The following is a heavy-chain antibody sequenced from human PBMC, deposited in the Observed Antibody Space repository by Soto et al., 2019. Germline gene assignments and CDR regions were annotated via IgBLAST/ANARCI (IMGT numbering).Heavy chain of an antibody. Sequence: QVRLQESGPGLVKPSETLSLTCTVSGDSIGSVKYHWGWIRQSPGKGLEWIGSMYSTGSTQYNPSLKSRVTMSVDTSTNQFSLKLRSVTAADTAIYYCARRPVRGGNSGVGVDPWGQGTLVTVSS. J-gene: IGHJ5*02. V-gene: IGHV4-39*01. CDR1: GDSIGSVKYH. CDR2: MYSTGST. CDR3: ARRPVRGGNSGVGVDP. D-gene: IGHD2-15*01.